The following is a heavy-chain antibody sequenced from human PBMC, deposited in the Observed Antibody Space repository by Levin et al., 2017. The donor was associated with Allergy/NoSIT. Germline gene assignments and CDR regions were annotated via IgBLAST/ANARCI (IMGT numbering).Heavy chain of an antibody. V-gene: IGHV3-21*01. CDR2: ITSSSTYI. J-gene: IGHJ4*02. D-gene: IGHD4-23*01. CDR1: GFTFSSYS. Sequence: PGGSLRLSCAASGFTFSSYSMNWVRQAPGKGLEWVSSITSSSTYIYYADSLKGRFTISRDNAKNSLYLQMNSLRAEDTAVYYCARDLESGNYQPFGYWGQGTLVTVSS. CDR3: ARDLESGNYQPFGY.